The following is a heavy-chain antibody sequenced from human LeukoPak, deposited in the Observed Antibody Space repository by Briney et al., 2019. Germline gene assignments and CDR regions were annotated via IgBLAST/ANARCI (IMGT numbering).Heavy chain of an antibody. CDR1: GGSISSYY. V-gene: IGHV4-59*08. Sequence: PSETLSLTCTVSGGSISSYYWSWIRQPPGKGLEGIGYIYYSGSTNYNPSLKSRVTISVDTSKNQFSLKLSSVTAADTAVYYCARVVPPYYYDSSGSGGWYFDYWGQGTLVTVSS. CDR3: ARVVPPYYYDSSGSGGWYFDY. CDR2: IYYSGST. D-gene: IGHD3-22*01. J-gene: IGHJ4*02.